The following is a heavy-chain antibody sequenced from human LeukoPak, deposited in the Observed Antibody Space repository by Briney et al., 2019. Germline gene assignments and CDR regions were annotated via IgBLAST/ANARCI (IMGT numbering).Heavy chain of an antibody. D-gene: IGHD1-14*01. CDR2: ISSSGSTI. J-gene: IGHJ4*02. CDR1: GFTFSDYY. V-gene: IGHV3-11*01. CDR3: AKDRAPQIDHDY. Sequence: GGSLRLSCAASGFTFSDYYMSWIRQAPGKGLEWVSYISSSGSTIYYADSVKGRFTISRDNAKNSLYLQMNSLRAEDTAVYYCAKDRAPQIDHDYWGQGTLVTVSS.